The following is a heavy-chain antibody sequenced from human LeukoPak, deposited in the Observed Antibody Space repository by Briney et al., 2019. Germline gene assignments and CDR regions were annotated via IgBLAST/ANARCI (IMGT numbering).Heavy chain of an antibody. D-gene: IGHD2-2*01. CDR3: AKGCSSTSCAIEFDS. J-gene: IGHJ4*02. CDR1: GFNFKNYG. Sequence: PGRSLRLSCGGSGFNFKNYGIHWVRQAPAKGLEGVAGMSYDGGHIYYGDSVKGRFTISRDNSKDTVYVEMNSLRPADTAVYYCAKGCSSTSCAIEFDSWGQGTLVTVSS. V-gene: IGHV3-30*18. CDR2: MSYDGGHI.